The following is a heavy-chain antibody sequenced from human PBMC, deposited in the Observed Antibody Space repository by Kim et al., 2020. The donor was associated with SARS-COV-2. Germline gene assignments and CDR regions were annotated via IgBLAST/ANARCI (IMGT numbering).Heavy chain of an antibody. CDR2: INPNSGGT. CDR3: ARDAAGRRSSGYYPLDGY. J-gene: IGHJ4*02. D-gene: IGHD3-22*01. Sequence: ASVKVSCKASGYTFTGYYMHWVRQAPGQGLEWMGRINPNSGGTNYAQKFQGRVTMTRDTSISTAYMELSRLRSDDTAVYYCARDAAGRRSSGYYPLDGYWGQGTLVTVSS. V-gene: IGHV1-2*06. CDR1: GYTFTGYY.